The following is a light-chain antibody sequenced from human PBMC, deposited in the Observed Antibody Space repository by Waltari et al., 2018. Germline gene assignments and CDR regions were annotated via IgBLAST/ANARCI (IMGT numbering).Light chain of an antibody. J-gene: IGKJ4*01. CDR3: QQYYSSPLT. V-gene: IGKV4-1*01. Sequence: DIVMTQSPDSLAVSLGERATINCKSSQSILYSSNNKNYLAWYQQKPGQPPKMILYWTSTRESGVPDRFSGSGSGTDFTLTINNLQAEDVAVYYCQQYYSSPLTFGGGTKVEIK. CDR1: QSILYSSNNKNY. CDR2: WTS.